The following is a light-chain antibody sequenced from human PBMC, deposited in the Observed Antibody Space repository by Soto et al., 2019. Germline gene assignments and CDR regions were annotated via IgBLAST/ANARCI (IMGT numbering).Light chain of an antibody. CDR3: HQYADSPQT. CDR2: AAS. Sequence: IGMTQSPATLSVSPGERGSLSCRAIHSVGSAYLVWYQQKPGQAPRLLIHAASTGATGIPARFRGSGPGTDSTLTISSLEPEDSAVYFCHQYADSPQTFGQGTKV. CDR1: HSVGSAY. J-gene: IGKJ2*01. V-gene: IGKV3-20*01.